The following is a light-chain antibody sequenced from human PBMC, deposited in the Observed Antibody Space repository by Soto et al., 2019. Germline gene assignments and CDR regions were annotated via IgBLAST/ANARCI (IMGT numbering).Light chain of an antibody. J-gene: IGKJ1*01. CDR2: KAS. CDR1: QTISSW. Sequence: DIKMTQSPATLSGSKRDRVTITCPASQTISSWLVWYQQKPGKDPKLLIYKASTLKSGVPSRFSGSGSGTDFTLTISSLQAEDFATYYCQQSYCVLWTFGPGTIVDIK. CDR3: QQSYCVLWT. V-gene: IGKV1-5*03.